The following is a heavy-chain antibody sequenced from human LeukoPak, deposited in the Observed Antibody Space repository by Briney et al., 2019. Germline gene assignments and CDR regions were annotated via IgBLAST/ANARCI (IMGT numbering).Heavy chain of an antibody. CDR3: ARSGGWAYGDYDGFIAFDI. CDR2: ISTYNGNT. CDR1: GYTFTNHG. D-gene: IGHD4-17*01. Sequence: ASVKVSFKASGYTFTNHGISWVRQAPGQGLEWMGWISTYNGNTNYEQKLQGGVTMTTDTSTSTAYMELRSLRSDDTAVYYCARSGGWAYGDYDGFIAFDIWGQGTMVTVSS. J-gene: IGHJ3*02. V-gene: IGHV1-18*01.